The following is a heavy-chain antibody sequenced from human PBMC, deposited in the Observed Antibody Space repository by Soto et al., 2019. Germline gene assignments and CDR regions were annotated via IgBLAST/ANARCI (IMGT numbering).Heavy chain of an antibody. J-gene: IGHJ4*02. D-gene: IGHD3-16*01. CDR3: VRWDGFFGAGGVD. Sequence: QVYLLQSGAEVKKVGASVKLSCKASGYIFTKYYIAWVRQAPGHGLEWMGMINGYNGKANYGQDFRGRVIMTTDTSTNTAYMDLRSLTSDDTGVYYCVRWDGFFGAGGVDWGQGTLVTVSS. CDR1: GYIFTKYY. CDR2: INGYNGKA. V-gene: IGHV1-18*01.